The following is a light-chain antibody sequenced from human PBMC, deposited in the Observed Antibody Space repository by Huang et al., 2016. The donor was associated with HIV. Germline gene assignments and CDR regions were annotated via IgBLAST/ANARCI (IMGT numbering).Light chain of an antibody. V-gene: IGKV1-39*01. CDR3: QQSFSVPRT. J-gene: IGKJ1*01. CDR2: TAS. CDR1: QNITKS. Sequence: DIQMTQSPPSLSASVGDRVTFTCRANQNITKSLNWYQQKPGKAPKLLIYTASTLESGVPSRFSCSGSGSRFTLNIVHLQPEDFATYYCQQSFSVPRTFG.